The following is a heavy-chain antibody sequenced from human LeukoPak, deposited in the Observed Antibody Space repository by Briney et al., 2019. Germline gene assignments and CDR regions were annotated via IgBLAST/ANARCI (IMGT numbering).Heavy chain of an antibody. CDR2: IYYSGST. CDR1: GGSISSGGYY. J-gene: IGHJ5*02. Sequence: SQTLSLTCTVSGGSISSGGYYWSWIRQHPGKGLEWIGYIYYSGSTYYNLSLKSRVTISVDTSKNQFSLKLSSVTAADTAVYYCARVNTRNWFDPWGQGTLVTVSS. D-gene: IGHD2-15*01. CDR3: ARVNTRNWFDP. V-gene: IGHV4-31*03.